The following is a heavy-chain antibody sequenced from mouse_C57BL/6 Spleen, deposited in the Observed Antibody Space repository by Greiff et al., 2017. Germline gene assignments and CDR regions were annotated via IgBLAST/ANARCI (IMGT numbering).Heavy chain of an antibody. CDR1: GYTFTGYW. V-gene: IGHV1-9*01. CDR3: ARRDYGSSCPYAMDY. D-gene: IGHD1-1*01. Sequence: QVQLKQSGAELMKPGASVKLSCKATGYTFTGYWIEWVKQRPGHGLEWIGEILPGSGSTNYNEKFKGHATFTADTSSNTTYMQLSSLTTSDSSNYYCARRDYGSSCPYAMDYWGQGTSVTVSS. J-gene: IGHJ4*01. CDR2: ILPGSGST.